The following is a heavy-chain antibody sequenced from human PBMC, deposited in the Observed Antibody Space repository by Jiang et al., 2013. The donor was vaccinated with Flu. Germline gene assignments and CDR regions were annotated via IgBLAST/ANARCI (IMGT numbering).Heavy chain of an antibody. J-gene: IGHJ5*02. V-gene: IGHV4-59*01. Sequence: TCTVSGGSISSYYWSWIRQPPGKGLEWIGYIYYSGSTNYNPSLKSRVTISVDTSKNQFSLKLSSVTAADTAVYYCARGIWRELERRILPQVEFDPWGQGTLVTVSS. CDR2: IYYSGST. D-gene: IGHD1-1*01. CDR3: ARGIWRELERRILPQVEFDP. CDR1: GGSISSYY.